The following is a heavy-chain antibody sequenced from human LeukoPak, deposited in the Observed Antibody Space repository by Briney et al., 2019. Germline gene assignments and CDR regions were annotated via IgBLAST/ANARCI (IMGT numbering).Heavy chain of an antibody. CDR2: ISYDGSNK. J-gene: IGHJ4*02. CDR1: GFTFSSYG. Sequence: GRSLRLSCAASGFTFSSYGMHWVRQAPGKGLEWVAVISYDGSNKYYADSVKGRFTISRDNSKNTLYLQMNSLRAEDTAVYYCAKYRFPYSRSSSWPIDYWGQGTLVTVSA. D-gene: IGHD6-13*01. V-gene: IGHV3-30*18. CDR3: AKYRFPYSRSSSWPIDY.